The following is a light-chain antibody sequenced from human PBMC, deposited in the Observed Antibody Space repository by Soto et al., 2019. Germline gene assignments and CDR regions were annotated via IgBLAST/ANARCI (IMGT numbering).Light chain of an antibody. CDR3: QQYNTWPIA. CDR1: QSVSSSY. Sequence: EIVLTQSPGTLSLSPGERATLSCRASQSVSSSYLAWYQQKPGQAPRLLIYGASSRATGIPDRFSGSGSGTDFTLTISSLQSEDFVVYYCQQYNTWPIAFGQGTRLEIK. J-gene: IGKJ5*01. CDR2: GAS. V-gene: IGKV3-20*01.